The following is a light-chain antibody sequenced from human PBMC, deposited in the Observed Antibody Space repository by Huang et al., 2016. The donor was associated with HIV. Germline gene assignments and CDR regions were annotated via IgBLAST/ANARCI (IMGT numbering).Light chain of an antibody. CDR3: HQYYNSPQT. CDR2: WAS. J-gene: IGKJ1*01. Sequence: DIVLTQSPGSLALSLGERAAINCTSSQSILHSFNNKNFLSWYQLKPGQSPRLLIYWASTRESGVPDRFRDSGSVTDFTLPSTSLQAEDVTVYYCHQYYNSPQTFGQGTKVEV. V-gene: IGKV4-1*01. CDR1: QSILHSFNNKNF.